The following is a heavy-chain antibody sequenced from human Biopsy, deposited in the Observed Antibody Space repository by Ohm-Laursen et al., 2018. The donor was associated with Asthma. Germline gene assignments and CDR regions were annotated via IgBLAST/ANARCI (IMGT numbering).Heavy chain of an antibody. CDR2: ILSDGRDK. J-gene: IGHJ6*02. CDR3: AKKITSRGGMDV. Sequence: SLRLSCTASGFTFSSYGMHWVRQAPGKGLEWVAVILSDGRDKYYADSVKGRFTISRDNSKNTLYLQMNSLRAEDTAVYYCAKKITSRGGMDVWGQGTTVTVSS. D-gene: IGHD5-24*01. CDR1: GFTFSSYG. V-gene: IGHV3-30*18.